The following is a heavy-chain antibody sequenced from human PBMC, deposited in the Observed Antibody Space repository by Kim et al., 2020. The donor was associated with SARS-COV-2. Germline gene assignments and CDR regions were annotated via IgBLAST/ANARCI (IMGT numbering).Heavy chain of an antibody. V-gene: IGHV5-10-1*01. Sequence: GESLKISCKGSGYSFTSYWISWVRQMPGKGLEWMGRIDPSDSYTNYSPSFQGHVTISADKSISTAYLQCSSLKPSDTAMYYCARRGGGSGSYHGYYYYGMDGWGQGPTVTVSS. CDR3: ARRGGGSGSYHGYYYYGMDG. CDR1: GYSFTSYW. CDR2: IDPSDSYT. D-gene: IGHD3-10*01. J-gene: IGHJ6*02.